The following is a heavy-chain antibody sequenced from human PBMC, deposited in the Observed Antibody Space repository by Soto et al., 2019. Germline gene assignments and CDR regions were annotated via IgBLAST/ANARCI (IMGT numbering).Heavy chain of an antibody. CDR3: ARRYSSGFDY. V-gene: IGHV4-61*01. CDR1: GGSISSSSYY. D-gene: IGHD6-19*01. J-gene: IGHJ4*02. CDR2: IYYSGST. Sequence: PSETLSLTCTVSGGSISSSSYYWSWIRQPPGKGLEWIGYIYYSGSTNYNPSLKSRVTISVDTSKNQFSLKLSSVTAADTAVYYCARRYSSGFDYWGQGTLVTVSS.